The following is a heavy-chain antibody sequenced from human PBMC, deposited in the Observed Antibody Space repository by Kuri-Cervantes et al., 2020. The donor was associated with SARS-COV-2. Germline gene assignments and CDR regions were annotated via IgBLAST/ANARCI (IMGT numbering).Heavy chain of an antibody. CDR1: GGSISSSSYY. V-gene: IGHV4-39*07. CDR3: AKLPRTGYYHSDY. Sequence: SETLSLTCTVSGGSISSSSYYWGWIRQPPGKGLEWIGSIYYSGSTYYNPSLKSRVTISVDTSKNQFSLKLSSVTAADTAVYYCAKLPRTGYYHSDYWGQGTLVTVSS. J-gene: IGHJ4*02. CDR2: IYYSGST. D-gene: IGHD3/OR15-3a*01.